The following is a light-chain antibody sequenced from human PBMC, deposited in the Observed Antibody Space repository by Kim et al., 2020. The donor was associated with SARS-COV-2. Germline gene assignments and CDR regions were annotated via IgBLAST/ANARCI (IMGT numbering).Light chain of an antibody. Sequence: RVTSTCSGGSSNNRRNTLNCYQQLPPTAPKTLIYSRNHRPSGVPHRCSGAKTGASASLAISGRQRADEADYYCAAWEDSRNGRGVFGGGTQLTVL. CDR2: SRN. J-gene: IGLJ2*01. CDR3: AAWEDSRNGRGV. V-gene: IGLV1-44*01. CDR1: SSNNRRNT.